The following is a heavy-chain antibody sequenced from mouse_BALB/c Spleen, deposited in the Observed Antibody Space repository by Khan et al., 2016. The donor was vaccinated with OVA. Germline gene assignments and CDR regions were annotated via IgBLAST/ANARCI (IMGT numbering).Heavy chain of an antibody. V-gene: IGHV1S137*01. Sequence: QVQLQQPGPELVRPGVSVKISCKGSGYTFTDYAMYWVKQSHAKSLEWIGLISTYSGSTNYNQKFKGKVTMTVNKSSSAAYMELSRLTSEDSAICYWARPAYDGYHNYWGQGTTRTFSS. CDR2: ISTYSGST. D-gene: IGHD2-3*01. J-gene: IGHJ2*01. CDR1: GYTFTDYA. CDR3: ARPAYDGYHNY.